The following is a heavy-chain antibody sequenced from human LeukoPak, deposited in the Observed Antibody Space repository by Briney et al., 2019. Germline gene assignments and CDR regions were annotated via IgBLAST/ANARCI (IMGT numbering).Heavy chain of an antibody. CDR3: ARDVNYYDSSGYPLP. CDR2: INHSGST. V-gene: IGHV4-34*01. D-gene: IGHD3-22*01. J-gene: IGHJ5*02. CDR1: GGSFSGYY. Sequence: SETLSLTCAVYGGSFSGYYWSWIRQPPGKGLEWIGEINHSGSTNYNPSLKSRVTISVDTSKNQFSLKLSFGTAADTAVYYCARDVNYYDSSGYPLPWGQGTLVTVSS.